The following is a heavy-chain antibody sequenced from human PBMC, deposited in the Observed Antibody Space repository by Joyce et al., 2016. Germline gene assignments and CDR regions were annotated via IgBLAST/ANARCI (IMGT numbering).Heavy chain of an antibody. CDR3: TRRRLDSSGNPAAFDI. CDR1: GFTFSDSR. Sequence: GFTFSDSRIHWVRQASGKGLEWVARIRDKVKNNATIYAASVQGRFTISRDESKSTVYLQMNSLNSEDTAMYYCTRRRLDSSGNPAAFDIWGQGTMVTVSS. CDR2: IRDKVKNNAT. V-gene: IGHV3-73*01. D-gene: IGHD3-22*01. J-gene: IGHJ3*02.